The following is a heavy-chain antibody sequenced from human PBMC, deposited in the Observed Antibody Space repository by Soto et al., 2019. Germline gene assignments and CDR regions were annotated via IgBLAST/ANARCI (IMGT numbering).Heavy chain of an antibody. CDR3: ARDSSSWYFFDY. CDR2: IIPLWGST. D-gene: IGHD6-13*01. J-gene: IGHJ4*02. CDR1: GGTLSSFA. V-gene: IGHV1-69*01. Sequence: QVQLVQSGAEVKKPGSSVKVSCKASGGTLSSFAISWVRQAPGQGLEWIGGIIPLWGSTSYAQKFQGRVTITADESTNTAYMELNGLSSEDTAVYYCARDSSSWYFFDYWGQGTLVTVSS.